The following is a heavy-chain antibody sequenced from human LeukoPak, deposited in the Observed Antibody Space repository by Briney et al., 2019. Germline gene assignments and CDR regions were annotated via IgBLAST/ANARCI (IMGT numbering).Heavy chain of an antibody. CDR3: ARGGDSSGYYPFDY. CDR1: GGPISSGGHY. J-gene: IGHJ4*02. V-gene: IGHV4-31*03. D-gene: IGHD3-22*01. CDR2: IYYSGST. Sequence: PSETLSLTCTVSGGPISSGGHYWNWIRQHPGKGLEWIGYIYYSGSTFYNPSLKSRVSISVDTSRHQFSLKLSSVTAADTAVYYCARGGDSSGYYPFDYWGQGTLVTVSS.